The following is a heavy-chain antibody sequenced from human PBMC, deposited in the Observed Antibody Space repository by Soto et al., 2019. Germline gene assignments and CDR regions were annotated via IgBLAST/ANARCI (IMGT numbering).Heavy chain of an antibody. CDR1: GYTFTSYY. J-gene: IGHJ3*02. CDR3: ARESSGYANAFDI. CDR2: INPSGGST. D-gene: IGHD5-12*01. Sequence: ASVKVSCKASGYTFTSYYMHWVRQAPGQGLEWMGIINPSGGSTSCAQKFQGRVTMTGDTSTSTVYMELSSLRSEDTAVYYCARESSGYANAFDIWGQGTMVTVSS. V-gene: IGHV1-46*03.